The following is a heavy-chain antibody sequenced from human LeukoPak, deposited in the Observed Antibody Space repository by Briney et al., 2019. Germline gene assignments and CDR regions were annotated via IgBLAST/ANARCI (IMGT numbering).Heavy chain of an antibody. J-gene: IGHJ6*02. Sequence: GGSLRLSCAASGFTVSSNYMSWVRQAPGKGLEWVSVIYSGGSTYYADSVKGRFTISRDHSKNTLYLQMNSLRAEDTAVYYCARDLTYYYGSGRNGMNVWGQGTTVTVSS. V-gene: IGHV3-53*01. CDR1: GFTVSSNY. D-gene: IGHD3-10*01. CDR3: ARDLTYYYGSGRNGMNV. CDR2: IYSGGST.